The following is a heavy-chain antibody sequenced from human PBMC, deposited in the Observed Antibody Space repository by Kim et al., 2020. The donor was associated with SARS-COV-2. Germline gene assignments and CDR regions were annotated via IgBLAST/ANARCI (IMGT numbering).Heavy chain of an antibody. V-gene: IGHV3-30*04. J-gene: IGHJ4*02. CDR3: MAEIGGWEFHN. Sequence: GGSLRLSCVGSGFSFSSHAMHWVRQAPGKGLEWVAHIPYDGSNQYYPDSVKGRFSISRDNSKNTLYLQMNSLRAEDTAMYYCMAEIGGWEFHNWGQGTLVTVSS. D-gene: IGHD1-26*01. CDR1: GFSFSSHA. CDR2: IPYDGSNQ.